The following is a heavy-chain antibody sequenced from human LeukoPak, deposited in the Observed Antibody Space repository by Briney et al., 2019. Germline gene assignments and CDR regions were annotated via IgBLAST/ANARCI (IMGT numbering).Heavy chain of an antibody. CDR3: AREGSTYYYGSGSDNWFDP. Sequence: SENLSLTCAVSGGSISSGGYSWSWIRQPPGKGLEWIGYIYHSGSTYYNPSLKSRVTISVDKSKNQFSLKLSSVTAADTAVYYCAREGSTYYYGSGSDNWFDPWGQGTLVTVSS. V-gene: IGHV4-30-2*01. J-gene: IGHJ5*02. D-gene: IGHD3-10*01. CDR1: GGSISSGGYS. CDR2: IYHSGST.